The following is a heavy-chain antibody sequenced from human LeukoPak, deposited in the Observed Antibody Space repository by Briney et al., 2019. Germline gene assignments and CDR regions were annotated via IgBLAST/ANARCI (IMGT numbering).Heavy chain of an antibody. D-gene: IGHD6-19*01. V-gene: IGHV4-39*01. Sequence: SETLSLTCSVSGGSISSSTYYWGWIRQSPGKGLEWIGSIYYSGSTYYSPSLKSRVTISVDTSENQFSLKLSSVTAADTAVYYCASQWLAYYFDYWGQGTLVTVSS. J-gene: IGHJ4*02. CDR1: GGSISSSTYY. CDR3: ASQWLAYYFDY. CDR2: IYYSGST.